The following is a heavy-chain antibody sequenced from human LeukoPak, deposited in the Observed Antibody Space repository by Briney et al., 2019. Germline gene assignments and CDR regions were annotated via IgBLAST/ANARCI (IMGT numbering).Heavy chain of an antibody. J-gene: IGHJ4*02. CDR2: IKQERNEK. Sequence: GGSLRLSCAASGFTPSSFWMSWVRQAPGKGLEWVANIKQERNEKYYADSVKGRFTISRDNAKNTLYLQMNSLRAEDTAVYYCATIKVRANNYDTDGFEYWGQGTLVTVSS. CDR3: ATIKVRANNYDTDGFEY. V-gene: IGHV3-7*05. D-gene: IGHD3-10*01. CDR1: GFTPSSFW.